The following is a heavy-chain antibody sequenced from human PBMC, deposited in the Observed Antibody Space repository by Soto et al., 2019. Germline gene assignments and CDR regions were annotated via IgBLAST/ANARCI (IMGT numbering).Heavy chain of an antibody. V-gene: IGHV1-46*03. CDR1: RYTFTSYS. J-gene: IGHJ3*02. CDR3: AIASGTTRDAFDI. D-gene: IGHD1-1*01. Sequence: VSVKVSCKASRYTFTSYSMHWVRQAPGQGLEWMGIINPSGGSTSYAQKFQGRVTMTRDTSTSTVYMELSSLRSEDTAVYYCAIASGTTRDAFDIWGQGTMVTVSS. CDR2: INPSGGST.